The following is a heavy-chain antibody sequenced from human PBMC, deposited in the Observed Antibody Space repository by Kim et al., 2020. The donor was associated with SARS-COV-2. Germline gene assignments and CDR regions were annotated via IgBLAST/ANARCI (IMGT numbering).Heavy chain of an antibody. D-gene: IGHD5-18*01. Sequence: SETLSLTCTVSGGSVSSGSYYWSWIRQPPGKGLEWIGYIYYSRSTNYNPSLKSRVTISVDTSKNQFSLKLSSVTAADTAVYYCARVMGGYSYGDDAFDIWGQGTMVTVSS. J-gene: IGHJ3*02. V-gene: IGHV4-61*01. CDR3: ARVMGGYSYGDDAFDI. CDR2: IYYSRST. CDR1: GGSVSSGSYY.